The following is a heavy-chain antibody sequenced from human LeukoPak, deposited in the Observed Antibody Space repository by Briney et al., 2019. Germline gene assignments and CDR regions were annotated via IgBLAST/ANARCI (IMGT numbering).Heavy chain of an antibody. D-gene: IGHD2-21*01. V-gene: IGHV3-9*01. Sequence: PGRSLRLSCAASGFTFEDYAMHWVRQVPGKGLEWVSDISWNSATIDYAASVKGRFTISRDNAKNSLYLQMNSLRAEDTAVYYCARGLCGGDCYDYWGQGTLVTVSS. CDR1: GFTFEDYA. CDR2: ISWNSATI. CDR3: ARGLCGGDCYDY. J-gene: IGHJ4*02.